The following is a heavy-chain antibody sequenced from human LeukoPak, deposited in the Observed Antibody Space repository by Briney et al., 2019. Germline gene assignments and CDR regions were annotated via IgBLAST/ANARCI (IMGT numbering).Heavy chain of an antibody. V-gene: IGHV7-4-1*02. J-gene: IGHJ6*03. CDR1: GYTFTSYA. D-gene: IGHD1-26*01. CDR3: ARDSGSYYWYYYYMDV. CDR2: INTNTGNP. Sequence: ASVKVSCKASGYTFTSYAMNWVRQPPGQGLEWMGWINTNTGNPTYAQGFTGRFVFSLDTSVSTAYLQISSLKAEDTAVYYCARDSGSYYWYYYYMDVWGKGTTVTVSS.